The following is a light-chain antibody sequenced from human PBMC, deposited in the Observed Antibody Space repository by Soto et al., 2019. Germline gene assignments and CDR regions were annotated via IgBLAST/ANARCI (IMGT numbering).Light chain of an antibody. CDR1: QSVGSW. CDR3: QQLKSYVT. V-gene: IGKV1-5*01. J-gene: IGKJ5*01. CDR2: DAS. Sequence: DIQMTQSPSTLSASVGDRVTISCRASQSVGSWLAWYQQKPGKAPKFLIYDASTLESGVPSRFSGSGSGTEFTLTISSLQPDDFATYYCQQLKSYVTFGQGTRLEIK.